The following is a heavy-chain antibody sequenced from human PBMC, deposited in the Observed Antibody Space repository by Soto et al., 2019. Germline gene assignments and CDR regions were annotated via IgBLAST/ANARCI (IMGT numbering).Heavy chain of an antibody. CDR2: VNTGGGST. V-gene: IGHV3-23*01. CDR1: GFTFSSYA. Sequence: GGSLRLSCAASGFTFSSYAVSWVRQAPGKGLEWVSTVNTGGGSTYYADSVKGRFTISRDNAKNTLFLQMNSLRAEDTAIYYCAKFLYGANSVPRYAMDVWGQGTTVTVSS. D-gene: IGHD4-17*01. CDR3: AKFLYGANSVPRYAMDV. J-gene: IGHJ6*02.